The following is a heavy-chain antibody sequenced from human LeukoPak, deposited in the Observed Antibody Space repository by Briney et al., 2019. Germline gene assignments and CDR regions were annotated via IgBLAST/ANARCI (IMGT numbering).Heavy chain of an antibody. CDR3: ASAYCCGSGNYDY. J-gene: IGHJ4*01. V-gene: IGHV3-66*01. Sequence: GGSLRLSCAASEFNVSNSYMGWVRQAPGKGLEWVSIINNRGNTNHADSVKGRFAISRSKSKNSLFLQMNSLRAEDTAVYYCASAYCCGSGNYDYWGHGTLVTVSS. CDR2: INNRGNT. D-gene: IGHD3-10*01. CDR1: EFNVSNSY.